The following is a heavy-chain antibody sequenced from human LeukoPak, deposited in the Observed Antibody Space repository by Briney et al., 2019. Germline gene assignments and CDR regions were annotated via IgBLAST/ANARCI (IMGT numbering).Heavy chain of an antibody. CDR1: GFTFSSYG. D-gene: IGHD1-26*01. CDR2: IRYDASIT. Sequence: GGSLRLSCAASGFTFSSYGMHWVRQAPGKGLEWVAFIRYDASITYYANSVKGRFTISRDNSKDTLYLQMNSLRAEDTAVYYCAKEVGAPVYWGQGTLVTVSS. CDR3: AKEVGAPVY. J-gene: IGHJ4*02. V-gene: IGHV3-30*02.